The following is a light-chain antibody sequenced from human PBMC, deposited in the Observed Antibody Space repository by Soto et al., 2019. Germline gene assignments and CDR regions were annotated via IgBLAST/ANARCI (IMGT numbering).Light chain of an antibody. CDR3: ASFTRSVTVV. V-gene: IGLV2-14*03. J-gene: IGLJ2*01. Sequence: HSVLTQPASVSGSPGQSITISCAGTSSDVGGYNYVSWYQQHPGKVPRLIISDVNKRPSGVSDRCSGSKSGNTASLTISGLQAEDEADYYCASFTRSVTVVFGGGTKVTVL. CDR2: DVN. CDR1: SSDVGGYNY.